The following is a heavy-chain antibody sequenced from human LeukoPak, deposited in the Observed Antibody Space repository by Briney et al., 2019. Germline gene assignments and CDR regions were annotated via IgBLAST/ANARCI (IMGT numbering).Heavy chain of an antibody. CDR1: GYSFSSYW. D-gene: IGHD6-19*01. J-gene: IGHJ4*02. CDR2: IYPGDSDT. V-gene: IGHV5-51*01. CDR3: ARRKAVAGTTKAYFDY. Sequence: GESLKISCKGSGYSFSSYWIGWVRQMPGKGLEWMGIIYPGDSDTRCSPSFQGQVTISADKSISTAYLQWSSLKASDTAMYYCARRKAVAGTTKAYFDYWGQGTLVTVSS.